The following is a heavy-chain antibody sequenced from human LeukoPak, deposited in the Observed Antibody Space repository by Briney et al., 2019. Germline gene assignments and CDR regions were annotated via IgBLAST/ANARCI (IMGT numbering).Heavy chain of an antibody. CDR1: GFTFSSYA. V-gene: IGHV3-30-3*01. J-gene: IGHJ4*02. CDR2: ISYDGSNK. CDR3: AREPPFTYYFDL. Sequence: GGSLRLSCAASGFTFSSYAMHWVRQVPGKGLEWVAVISYDGSNKYYADSVKGRFTISRDNSKNTLYLQMNSLRAEDTAVYYCAREPPFTYYFDLWGQGTLVTVSS.